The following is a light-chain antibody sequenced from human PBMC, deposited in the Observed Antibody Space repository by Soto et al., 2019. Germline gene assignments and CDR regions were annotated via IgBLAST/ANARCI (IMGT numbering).Light chain of an antibody. CDR3: CSYAGSSTSVV. J-gene: IGLJ2*01. V-gene: IGLV2-23*01. CDR2: EGS. Sequence: QSALTQPASVSGSPGQSITISCTGTSCDVGSYNLVSWYQQHPGKAPKLMIYEGSKRPSGVSNRFSGSKSGNTASLTISGLQAEDEADYYCCSYAGSSTSVVFGGGTQLTVL. CDR1: SCDVGSYNL.